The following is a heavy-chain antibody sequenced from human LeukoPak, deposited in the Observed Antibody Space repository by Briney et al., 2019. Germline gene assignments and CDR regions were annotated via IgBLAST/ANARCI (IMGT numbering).Heavy chain of an antibody. Sequence: PSETLSVSCTVSGGSISSYYWSWIRQPPGKGLEWIGYIYYSGSTNYNPSLKSRVTISVDTSKNQFSLKLSSVTAADTAVYYCARTVSHSGYWFDAWGQGTLVTVSS. CDR2: IYYSGST. CDR1: GGSISSYY. D-gene: IGHD6-13*01. J-gene: IGHJ5*02. CDR3: ARTVSHSGYWFDA. V-gene: IGHV4-59*01.